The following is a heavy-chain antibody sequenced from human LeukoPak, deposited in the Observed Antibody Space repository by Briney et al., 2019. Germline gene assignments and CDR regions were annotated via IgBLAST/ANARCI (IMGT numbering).Heavy chain of an antibody. Sequence: PSETLSLTCTVSGGSISSRGYYWDWIRQPPGKGLEWIGNLYYNGSTSYNPSLKSRVTISVDTSKNQFSLKLSSVTAADTAVYYCARLYCSDTSCFPDAFDIWGQGTMVTVSS. D-gene: IGHD2-2*01. CDR2: LYYNGST. V-gene: IGHV4-39*01. J-gene: IGHJ3*02. CDR1: GGSISSRGYY. CDR3: ARLYCSDTSCFPDAFDI.